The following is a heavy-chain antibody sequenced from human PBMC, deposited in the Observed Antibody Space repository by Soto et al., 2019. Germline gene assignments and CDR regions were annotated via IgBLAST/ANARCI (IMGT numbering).Heavy chain of an antibody. Sequence: GSLRLSCSASGLSFVIYTISCFRQSPLKWREWVGFIRGEAYGGTTEYAASVKGRFTISRDDSKGIAYLQMNSLKTEDTAVYYCCSPKPSYATSLYYFDNWGQGTLVTVSS. D-gene: IGHD2-2*01. V-gene: IGHV3-49*03. J-gene: IGHJ4*02. CDR2: IRGEAYGGTT. CDR1: GLSFVIYT. CDR3: CSPKPSYATSLYYFDN.